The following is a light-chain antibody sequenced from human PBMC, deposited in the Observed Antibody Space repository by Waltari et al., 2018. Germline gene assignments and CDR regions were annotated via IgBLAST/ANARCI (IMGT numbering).Light chain of an antibody. CDR3: QQYDNYPIT. V-gene: IGKV1D-16*01. CDR1: QGISNW. Sequence: DIQMTQSPSSLSASVGDRVTITCRASQGISNWLAWYQQKPGKAPKSLLYGASNLQSGAPSRFIGSGSGTDFTLTITNVQPEDFATYYCQQYDNYPITFGQGTRLEIK. J-gene: IGKJ5*01. CDR2: GAS.